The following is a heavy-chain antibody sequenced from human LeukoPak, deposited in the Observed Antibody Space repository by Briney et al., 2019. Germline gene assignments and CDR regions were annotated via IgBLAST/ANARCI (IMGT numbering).Heavy chain of an antibody. J-gene: IGHJ4*02. V-gene: IGHV3-23*01. D-gene: IGHD5-12*01. Sequence: QAGGSLRLSCEASGFTFSSYAMSWVRQSPGKGLEWVSAITNSGDNTYYADSVKGRFTISRDNSKNTLYLLMNSLRAEDTAVYYCAKESGYDFGGGQGTPVTVSS. CDR3: AKESGYDFG. CDR2: ITNSGDNT. CDR1: GFTFSSYA.